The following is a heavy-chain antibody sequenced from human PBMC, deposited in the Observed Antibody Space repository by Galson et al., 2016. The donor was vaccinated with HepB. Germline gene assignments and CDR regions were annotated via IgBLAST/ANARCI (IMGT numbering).Heavy chain of an antibody. D-gene: IGHD6-19*01. V-gene: IGHV4-61*01. Sequence: ETLSLTCTVSGGSVSSGTYHWTWIRQPPGKGLEWIGYIYNIGSSNYNPNYNPSLKSRVTISVDTSNNQFSLKLSSVTAADTAIYYCATVISGWSGFYWGQGTLVTVSS. CDR1: GGSVSSGTYH. CDR3: ATVISGWSGFY. CDR2: IYNIGSSNYNP. J-gene: IGHJ4*02.